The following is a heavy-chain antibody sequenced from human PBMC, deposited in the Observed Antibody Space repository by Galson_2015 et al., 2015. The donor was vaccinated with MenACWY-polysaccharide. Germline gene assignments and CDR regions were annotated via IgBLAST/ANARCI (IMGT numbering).Heavy chain of an antibody. CDR3: ARGLRAYKARRGEWFDP. J-gene: IGHJ5*02. D-gene: IGHD3-10*01. CDR2: MNPNSGNT. Sequence: SVKVSCKASGYTFTSYDINWVRQATGQGLEWMGWMNPNSGNTGYAQKFQGRVTMTRNTSISTAYMELSSLRSEDTAVYYCARGLRAYKARRGEWFDPWGQGTLVTVSS. V-gene: IGHV1-8*01. CDR1: GYTFTSYD.